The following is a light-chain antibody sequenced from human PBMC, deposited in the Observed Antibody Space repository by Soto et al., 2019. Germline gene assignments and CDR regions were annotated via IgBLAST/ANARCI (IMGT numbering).Light chain of an antibody. Sequence: IVMTQSPATLSVSPGERATLSCRASQSISSNLAWYQQKPGQTPRLLIYGASTRATGIPSRFGGSGSGTEFTLTISSLQSEDLAVYYCQQYNNCPGTFGQGTKVEIK. CDR2: GAS. CDR3: QQYNNCPGT. CDR1: QSISSN. J-gene: IGKJ1*01. V-gene: IGKV3-15*01.